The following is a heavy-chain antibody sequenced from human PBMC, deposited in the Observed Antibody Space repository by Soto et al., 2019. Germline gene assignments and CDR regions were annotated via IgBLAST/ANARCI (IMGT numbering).Heavy chain of an antibody. J-gene: IGHJ4*02. CDR1: GGSISSGDYY. Sequence: SETLSLTCTVSGGSISSGDYYWSWIRQPPGKGLEWIGYIYYSGSTYYNPSLKSRVTISVDTSKNQFSLKLSSVTAADTAVYYCARDTATRLGYFDYWGQGTTVTVSS. CDR3: ARDTATRLGYFDY. CDR2: IYYSGST. D-gene: IGHD5-18*01. V-gene: IGHV4-30-4*01.